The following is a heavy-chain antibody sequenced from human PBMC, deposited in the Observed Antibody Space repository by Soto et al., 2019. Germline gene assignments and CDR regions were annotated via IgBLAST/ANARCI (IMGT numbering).Heavy chain of an antibody. J-gene: IGHJ4*02. Sequence: QVQLQESGPGLVKPSQTLSLTCTVSGASITSGGYFWTWIRQHPGKGLEWIGYIYYRGSTYYNPSLKSRLTMSVDTSKKQFSLKLSSVHAADTAMYYCARFAGATSDFWGQGTLVTVSS. CDR2: IYYRGST. CDR1: GASITSGGYF. D-gene: IGHD7-27*01. V-gene: IGHV4-31*03. CDR3: ARFAGATSDF.